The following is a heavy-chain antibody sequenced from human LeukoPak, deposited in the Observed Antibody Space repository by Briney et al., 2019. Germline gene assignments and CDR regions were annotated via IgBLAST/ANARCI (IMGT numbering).Heavy chain of an antibody. CDR1: GFTFSSYS. Sequence: KPGGSLRLSCAASGFTFSSYSMNWVRQAPGKGLEWVSSISSSSSYIYYADSVKGRFTISRDNAKNSLYLQMNSLRAEDTAVYYCARVLGCSSTSCYLNWFDPWGQGTLVTVSS. D-gene: IGHD2-2*01. J-gene: IGHJ5*02. V-gene: IGHV3-21*01. CDR3: ARVLGCSSTSCYLNWFDP. CDR2: ISSSSSYI.